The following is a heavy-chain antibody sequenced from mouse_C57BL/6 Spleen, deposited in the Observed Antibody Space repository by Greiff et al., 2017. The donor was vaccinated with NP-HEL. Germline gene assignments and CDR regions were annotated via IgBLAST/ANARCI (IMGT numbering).Heavy chain of an antibody. J-gene: IGHJ4*01. Sequence: VMLVESGPGLVAPSQSLSITCTVSGFSLTSYGVSWVRQPPGKGLEWLGVIWGDGSTNYHSALISRLSISKDNSKSQVFLKLNSLQTDDTATYYCAKPGITTVVAPYYYAMDYWGQGTSVTVSS. CDR3: AKPGITTVVAPYYYAMDY. CDR1: GFSLTSYG. D-gene: IGHD1-1*01. CDR2: IWGDGST. V-gene: IGHV2-3*01.